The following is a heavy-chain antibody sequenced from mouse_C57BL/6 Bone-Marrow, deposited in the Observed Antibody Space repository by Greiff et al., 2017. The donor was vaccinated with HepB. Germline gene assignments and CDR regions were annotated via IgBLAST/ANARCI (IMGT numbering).Heavy chain of an antibody. J-gene: IGHJ1*03. V-gene: IGHV14-4*01. CDR2: IDPENGDT. CDR1: GFNINDDY. Sequence: EVMLVESGAELVRPGASVKLSCKASGFNINDDYMHWVKQRPEQGLEWIGWIDPENGDTEYASKFKGKATITADTSSNTAYLQLSSLTSADTAVYYCTTEDGKDFDVWGTGTTVTVSS. CDR3: TTEDGKDFDV. D-gene: IGHD2-1*01.